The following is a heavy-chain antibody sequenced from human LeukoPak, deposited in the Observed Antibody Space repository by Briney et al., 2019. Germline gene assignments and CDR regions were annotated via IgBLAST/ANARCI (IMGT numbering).Heavy chain of an antibody. Sequence: GGSLRLSCAASGFTVSSNYMSWVRQAPGKGLEWVSAISGSGGSTYYADSVKGRFTISRDNSKNTLYLQMNSLRAEDTAVYYCAKDGQAAASYYYYGMDVWGQGTTVTVSS. V-gene: IGHV3-23*01. CDR3: AKDGQAAASYYYYGMDV. J-gene: IGHJ6*02. CDR2: ISGSGGST. CDR1: GFTVSSNY. D-gene: IGHD2-15*01.